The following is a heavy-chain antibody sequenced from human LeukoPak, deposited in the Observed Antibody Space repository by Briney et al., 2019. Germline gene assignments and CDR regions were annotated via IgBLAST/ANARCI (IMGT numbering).Heavy chain of an antibody. V-gene: IGHV1-18*01. J-gene: IGHJ4*02. CDR1: GYTFTSYG. D-gene: IGHD1-26*01. CDR3: ARDLRGIVGATTLDY. CDR2: ISAYNGNT. Sequence: ASVKVSCKASGYTFTSYGISWVRQAPGQGLEWMGWISAYNGNTNYAQKRQGRVTMTTDTSTSTAYLELRSLRSDDTAVYYCARDLRGIVGATTLDYWGQGTLVTVSS.